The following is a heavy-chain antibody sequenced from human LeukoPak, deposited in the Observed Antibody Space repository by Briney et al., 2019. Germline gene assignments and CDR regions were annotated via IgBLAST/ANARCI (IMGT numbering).Heavy chain of an antibody. CDR2: TSGDGITT. Sequence: GGSLRLSCAASGFTFHSYAMHWVRQAPGKGLEWVSLTSGDGITTYFADSVKGRFTISRDNSKSSLFLQMNSLRTEDTALYCCARVPIYYDLDYWGQGTLVTVSS. CDR1: GFTFHSYA. CDR3: ARVPIYYDLDY. J-gene: IGHJ4*02. D-gene: IGHD3-22*01. V-gene: IGHV3-43*02.